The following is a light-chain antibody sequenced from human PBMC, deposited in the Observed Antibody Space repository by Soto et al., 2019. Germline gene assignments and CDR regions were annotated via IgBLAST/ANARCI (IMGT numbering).Light chain of an antibody. V-gene: IGKV3-15*01. CDR3: RNINTWPRTT. J-gene: IGKJ2*01. CDR2: GAS. CDR1: QSVSSN. Sequence: EIVMTQSPATLSVSPGERATLSCRASQSVSSNLAWYQQKPGQAPRLLIYGASTRATGIPARCSGSGSGTEFPATMATWQSQDFAVNNCRNINTWPRTTFGGGTKWRSN.